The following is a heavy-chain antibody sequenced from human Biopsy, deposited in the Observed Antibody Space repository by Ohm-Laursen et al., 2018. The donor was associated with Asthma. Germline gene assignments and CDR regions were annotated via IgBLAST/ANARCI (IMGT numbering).Heavy chain of an antibody. Sequence: SLRLSCTASGFTFSSYAMSWVRQAPGKGLEWVSAINGSGGSTYYADSVKGRFTISRDNSKNTLYLQMNSLRAEDTAVYYCAKVHRVYAMVGYFDYWGQGTLVTVSS. CDR1: GFTFSSYA. V-gene: IGHV3-23*01. CDR2: INGSGGST. D-gene: IGHD2-8*01. J-gene: IGHJ4*02. CDR3: AKVHRVYAMVGYFDY.